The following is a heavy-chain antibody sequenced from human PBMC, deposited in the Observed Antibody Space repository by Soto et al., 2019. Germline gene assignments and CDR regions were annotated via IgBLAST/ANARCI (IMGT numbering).Heavy chain of an antibody. D-gene: IGHD3-3*01. J-gene: IGHJ4*01. CDR2: ISSRSGTI. CDR3: ATEVFRGLVGSPHYFDY. Sequence: PRGSLRLSCAASGFSFSDYYMTWIRQAPGQGLERVSYISSRSGTIFYADSVKGRFTLSRDNSKNSMYLQMNRLRAEDTAVYYCATEVFRGLVGSPHYFDYCGQVTLVPVSA. CDR1: GFSFSDYY. V-gene: IGHV3-11*01.